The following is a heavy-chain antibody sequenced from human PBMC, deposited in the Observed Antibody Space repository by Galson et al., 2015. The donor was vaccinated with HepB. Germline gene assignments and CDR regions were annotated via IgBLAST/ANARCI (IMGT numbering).Heavy chain of an antibody. Sequence: SLRLSCAASGFTFSSYWMHWVRQGPGKGLVWVSRINSDGSSTSYADSVKGRFTISRDNAKNTPYLEMNNLRAEDTAVYYCARPRDSSGWQARSWFDPWGQGTLVTVSS. CDR2: INSDGSST. D-gene: IGHD6-19*01. CDR1: GFTFSSYW. V-gene: IGHV3-74*01. J-gene: IGHJ5*02. CDR3: ARPRDSSGWQARSWFDP.